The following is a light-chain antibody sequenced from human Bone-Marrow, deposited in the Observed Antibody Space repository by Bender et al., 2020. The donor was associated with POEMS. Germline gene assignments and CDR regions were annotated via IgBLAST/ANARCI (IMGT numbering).Light chain of an antibody. CDR3: GSYISSSAWV. CDR2: DVN. Sequence: QSALTQPASVSGSPGQSITISCLGTSSDIGAHDFVSWYQHRPGKAPKLIIYDVNNRPSGISNRFSGSKSVNTASLTISGLQAEDEADYYCGSYISSSAWVFGGGTKLTVL. J-gene: IGLJ3*02. CDR1: SSDIGAHDF. V-gene: IGLV2-14*03.